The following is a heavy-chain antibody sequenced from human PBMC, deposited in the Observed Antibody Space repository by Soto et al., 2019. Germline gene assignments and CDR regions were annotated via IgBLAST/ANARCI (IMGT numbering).Heavy chain of an antibody. D-gene: IGHD4-17*01. Sequence: SETLSLTCAVSGGSISSSNWWSWVRQPPGKGLEWIGEIYHSGSTNYNPSLKSRVTISLETSKNQFSLNLSSVTTADTAVYFCSRCYYGHHSLFAYSGQRSPVTVSS. CDR1: GGSISSSNW. V-gene: IGHV4-4*02. CDR3: SRCYYGHHSLFAY. CDR2: IYHSGST. J-gene: IGHJ4*02.